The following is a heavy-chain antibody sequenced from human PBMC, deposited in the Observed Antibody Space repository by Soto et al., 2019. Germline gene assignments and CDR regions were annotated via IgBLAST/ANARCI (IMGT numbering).Heavy chain of an antibody. J-gene: IGHJ3*02. CDR3: ATTWPPPYSSGWYEAFDI. CDR2: IYPGDSDT. CDR1: GYSFTSYW. Sequence: GESLKISCKGSGYSFTSYWIGWVRQMPGKGLEWMGIIYPGDSDTRYSPSFQGQVTISADKSISTAYLQWSSLKASDTAMYYCATTWPPPYSSGWYEAFDIWGQGTMVTVSS. D-gene: IGHD6-19*01. V-gene: IGHV5-51*01.